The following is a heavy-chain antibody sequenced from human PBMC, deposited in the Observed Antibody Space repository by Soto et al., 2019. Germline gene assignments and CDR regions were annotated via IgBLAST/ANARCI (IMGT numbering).Heavy chain of an antibody. CDR3: ARHFWVTTPVFWFDP. CDR1: GCSISSSSYY. D-gene: IGHD4-4*01. Sequence: SETLSLTCTVSGCSISSSSYYWCWIRQPPGKGLEWIGSIYYSGSNYYNPSLKSRVTISVDTSKNQFSLKLSSVTAADTAVYYCARHFWVTTPVFWFDPWGQGTLVTVSS. CDR2: IYYSGSN. V-gene: IGHV4-39*01. J-gene: IGHJ5*02.